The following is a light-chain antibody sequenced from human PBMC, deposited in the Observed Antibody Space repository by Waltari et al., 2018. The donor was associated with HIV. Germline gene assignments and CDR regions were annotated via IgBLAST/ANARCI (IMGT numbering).Light chain of an antibody. J-gene: IGLJ1*01. V-gene: IGLV1-40*01. CDR2: GDY. CDR1: SSNIGSNSV. CDR3: QSYDTSRDGFYV. Sequence: QSVPTQPPSVSGAPGQTVTISCSWGSSNIGSNSVVHRSQQLPGTAPKLLIFGDYNRPAGVPDRFSGSKSGTSASLAITGLQPEDEADYYCQSYDTSRDGFYVFGTGTKVTVL.